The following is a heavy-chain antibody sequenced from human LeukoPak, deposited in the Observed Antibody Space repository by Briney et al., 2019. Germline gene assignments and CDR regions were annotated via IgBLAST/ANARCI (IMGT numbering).Heavy chain of an antibody. V-gene: IGHV4-39*07. CDR2: IYYSGST. CDR1: GGSISSSSYY. D-gene: IGHD2/OR15-2a*01. CDR3: ARGVLGAFDI. Sequence: SETLSLTCTVSGGSISSSSYYWGWIRQPPGKGLEWIGSIYYSGSTYYNPSLKSRVTISVDTSKNQFSLKLSSVTAADTAVYYCARGVLGAFDIWGQGTMVTVSS. J-gene: IGHJ3*02.